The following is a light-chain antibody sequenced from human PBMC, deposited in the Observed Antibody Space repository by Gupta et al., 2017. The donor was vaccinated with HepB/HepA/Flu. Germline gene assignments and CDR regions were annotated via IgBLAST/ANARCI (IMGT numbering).Light chain of an antibody. CDR3: QQYNNWLVLS. J-gene: IGKJ4*01. Sequence: VMTPSPATLSVSPGERATLSCRASQSVSRDLAWYQQKPGQAPRLLIYDSSTRAAGVPARFSGSGSETEFTLTISGLQSEDSAVYFCQQYNNWLVLSFGGGTKVEI. CDR1: QSVSRD. V-gene: IGKV3-15*01. CDR2: DSS.